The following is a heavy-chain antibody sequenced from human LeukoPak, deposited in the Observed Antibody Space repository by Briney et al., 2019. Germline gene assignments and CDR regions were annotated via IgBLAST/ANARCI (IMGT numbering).Heavy chain of an antibody. J-gene: IGHJ4*02. CDR1: GFTFSSYE. D-gene: IGHD2-8*01. V-gene: IGHV3-48*02. CDR3: ATLPTGVYYFDY. Sequence: GGSLRLSCAASGFTFSSYEMNWVRQAPGKGLEWVSYISSSSSTIYYTDSVKGRFTISRDNAKNSLYLQMNSLRDEDTAVYYCATLPTGVYYFDYWGQGTLVTVSS. CDR2: ISSSSSTI.